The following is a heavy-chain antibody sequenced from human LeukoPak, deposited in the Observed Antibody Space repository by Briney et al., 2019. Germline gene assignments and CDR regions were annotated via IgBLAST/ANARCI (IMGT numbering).Heavy chain of an antibody. J-gene: IGHJ4*02. CDR1: GFTFSNYG. Sequence: GGSLRLSCAASGFTFSNYGMHWVRQAPGKGLEWVAVISHDGSNKYHADSVKGRFSMSRDNSKNTLYLQMSSLRAEDTAVYYCAKDHDSSGYYYFDYWGQGTLVTVSS. V-gene: IGHV3-30*18. CDR2: ISHDGSNK. D-gene: IGHD3-22*01. CDR3: AKDHDSSGYYYFDY.